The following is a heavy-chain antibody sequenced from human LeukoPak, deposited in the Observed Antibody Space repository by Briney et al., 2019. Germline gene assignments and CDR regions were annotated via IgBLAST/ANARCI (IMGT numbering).Heavy chain of an antibody. V-gene: IGHV4-38-2*01. D-gene: IGHD3-10*01. Sequence: SETLSLTCAVSGYSISSGYYWGWIRQPPGKGLEWIGSIYHSGSTYYDPSLKSRVTISVDTSKNQFSLKVSSVTAADTAVYYCARASITMVRGVINPMMTLCGAIDYWGQGTLVTVSS. CDR3: ARASITMVRGVINPMMTLCGAIDY. J-gene: IGHJ4*02. CDR2: IYHSGST. CDR1: GYSISSGYY.